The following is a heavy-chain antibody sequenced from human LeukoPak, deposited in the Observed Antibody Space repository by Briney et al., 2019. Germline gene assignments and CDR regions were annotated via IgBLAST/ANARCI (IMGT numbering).Heavy chain of an antibody. CDR1: GFTFSSYA. CDR3: ARECSSTSCYGMDV. D-gene: IGHD2-2*01. J-gene: IGHJ6*02. Sequence: GWSLRLSCAASGFTFSSYAMHWVRQAPGKGLEWVAVISYDGSNKYYADSVKGRFTISRDNSKNTLYLQMNSLRAEDTAVYYCARECSSTSCYGMDVWGQGTTVTVSS. CDR2: ISYDGSNK. V-gene: IGHV3-30-3*01.